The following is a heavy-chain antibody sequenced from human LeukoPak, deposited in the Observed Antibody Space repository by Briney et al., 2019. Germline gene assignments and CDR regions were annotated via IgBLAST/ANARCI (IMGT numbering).Heavy chain of an antibody. D-gene: IGHD3-22*01. V-gene: IGHV1-18*01. CDR1: GYTFTSYG. CDR3: ARAPYEGDYYDSSGYYFDY. CDR2: ISAYNGNT. Sequence: AASVKVSCKASGYTFTSYGISWVRQAPGQGLEWMGWISAYNGNTNYAQKLQGRVTMTRDTSTSTVYMELSSLRSEDTAVYYCARAPYEGDYYDSSGYYFDYWGQGTLVTVSS. J-gene: IGHJ4*02.